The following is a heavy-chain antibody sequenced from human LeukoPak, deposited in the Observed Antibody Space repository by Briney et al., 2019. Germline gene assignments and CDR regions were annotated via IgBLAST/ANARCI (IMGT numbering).Heavy chain of an antibody. D-gene: IGHD3-22*01. V-gene: IGHV3-30*04. J-gene: IGHJ4*02. CDR3: ARDLRAWVDYDSSGYY. Sequence: GGSLRLSCAASGFTFSSYAMHWVRQAPGKGLEWVAVISYDGSNKYYADSVKGRFTISRDNSKNTLYLQMNSLRAEDTAVYYCARDLRAWVDYDSSGYYWGQGTLVTVSS. CDR2: ISYDGSNK. CDR1: GFTFSSYA.